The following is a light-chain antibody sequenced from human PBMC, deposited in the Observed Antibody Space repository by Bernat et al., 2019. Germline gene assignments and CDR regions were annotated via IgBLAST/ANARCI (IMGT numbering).Light chain of an antibody. Sequence: EIVLTQSSGTLSLSPGERATLSCRASQSVSSSYVAWYQQKPGQALRLLIYGASSRATGIPDRFSGSGSGTDFTLTISRLEPEDFAVYYCQHYDSSPYTFGQGTTLEI. V-gene: IGKV3-20*01. CDR1: QSVSSSY. CDR2: GAS. CDR3: QHYDSSPYT. J-gene: IGKJ2*01.